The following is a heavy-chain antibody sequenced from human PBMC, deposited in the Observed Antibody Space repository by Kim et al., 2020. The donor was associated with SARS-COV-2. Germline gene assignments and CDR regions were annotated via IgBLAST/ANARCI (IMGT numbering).Heavy chain of an antibody. V-gene: IGHV3-9*01. CDR1: GFTFDDYA. Sequence: GGSLRLSCAASGFTFDDYAMHWVRQAPGKGLEWVSGISWNSGSIGYADSVKGRFTISRNNAKNSLYLQMSSLRAEDTALYYCTKDIRARYSSSWPNFDYWGQRTMVTVSS. J-gene: IGHJ4*02. D-gene: IGHD6-13*01. CDR2: ISWNSGSI. CDR3: TKDIRARYSSSWPNFDY.